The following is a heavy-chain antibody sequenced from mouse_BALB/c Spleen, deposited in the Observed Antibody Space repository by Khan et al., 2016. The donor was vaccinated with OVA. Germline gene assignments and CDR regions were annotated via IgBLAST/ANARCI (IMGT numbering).Heavy chain of an antibody. J-gene: IGHJ4*01. D-gene: IGHD2-10*01. Sequence: VQLQESGPGLVAPSQSLSITCTISGFSLTNYGVHWLRQPPGKGLEWLVVIWSDGSTAYNSALKSRLSISQENYKRPVFLKMNSIQTDDTAMYYCARQPYYHYYVMDYWGQGTSVTVSS. CDR1: GFSLTNYG. CDR2: IWSDGST. V-gene: IGHV2-6-1*01. CDR3: ARQPYYHYYVMDY.